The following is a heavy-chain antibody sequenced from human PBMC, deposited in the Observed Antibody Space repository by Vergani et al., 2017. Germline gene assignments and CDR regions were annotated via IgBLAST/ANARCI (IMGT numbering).Heavy chain of an antibody. CDR3: TSSTMVRAVISLYYYGMDF. V-gene: IGHV3-73*02. CDR2: IRSKANSYAT. D-gene: IGHD3-10*01. J-gene: IGHJ6*02. Sequence: EVQLVESGGGLVQPGGSLKLSCAASGFTFSGSAMHWVRQASGKGLEWVGRIRSKANSYATAYAASVKGRFTISRDDSKNTAYLQMNSLKTEDTAVYYCTSSTMVRAVISLYYYGMDFWGQGTTVTVSS. CDR1: GFTFSGSA.